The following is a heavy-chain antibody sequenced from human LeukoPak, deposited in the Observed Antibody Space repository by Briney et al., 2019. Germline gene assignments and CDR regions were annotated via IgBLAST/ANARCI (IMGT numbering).Heavy chain of an antibody. CDR1: GASLSGYY. Sequence: SETLSLTCEVSGASLSGYYWSWIRQAPGKGLEWIGEISHSGSANYNPSLKSRVTISAHTSKNQFSLKLSSVIGADTAVYFCARNGWGSGSYWFYWGQGTLVTVSA. CDR2: ISHSGSA. CDR3: ARNGWGSGSYWFY. J-gene: IGHJ4*02. V-gene: IGHV4-34*01. D-gene: IGHD3-10*01.